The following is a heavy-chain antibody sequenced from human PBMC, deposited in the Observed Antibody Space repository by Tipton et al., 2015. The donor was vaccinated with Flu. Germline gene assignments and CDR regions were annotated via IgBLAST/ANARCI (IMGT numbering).Heavy chain of an antibody. CDR2: IYYSGST. CDR1: GGSFSGYY. Sequence: TLSLTCAVYGGSFSGYYWSWIRQPPGKGLEWIGYIYYSGSTNYNPSLKSRVTISVDTSKNQFSLKLSSVTAADTAVYYCARELQERGWQLGGNWFDPWGQGTLVTVSS. D-gene: IGHD6-6*01. V-gene: IGHV4-59*12. J-gene: IGHJ5*02. CDR3: ARELQERGWQLGGNWFDP.